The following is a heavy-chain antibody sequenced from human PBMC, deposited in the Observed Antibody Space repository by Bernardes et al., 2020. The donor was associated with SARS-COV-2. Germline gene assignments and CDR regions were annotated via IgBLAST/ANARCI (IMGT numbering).Heavy chain of an antibody. CDR2: IYTSGST. J-gene: IGHJ4*02. V-gene: IGHV4-4*07. D-gene: IGHD6-6*01. CDR3: ARVVPYTTSSYYFDY. Sequence: SETLSLTCTVSGGSINSYYWSWLRQPAGKGLEWIGRIYTSGSTNYNPSLKSRVTMSVDMSKNQFSLRLSSVTAADTAVYYCARVVPYTTSSYYFDYWGQGTLVTVSS. CDR1: GGSINSYY.